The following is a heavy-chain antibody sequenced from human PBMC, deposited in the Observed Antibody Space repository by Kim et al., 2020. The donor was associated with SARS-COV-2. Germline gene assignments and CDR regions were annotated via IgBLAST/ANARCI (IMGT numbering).Heavy chain of an antibody. Sequence: SETLSLTCAVYGGSFSGYYWSWIRQPPGKGLEWIGEINHSGSTNYNPSLKSRVTISVDTSKNQFSLKLSSVTAADTAVYYCATKRWGTMVRGGPPSYYFDYWGQGTLVTVSS. CDR3: ATKRWGTMVRGGPPSYYFDY. V-gene: IGHV4-34*01. D-gene: IGHD3-10*01. J-gene: IGHJ4*02. CDR1: GGSFSGYY. CDR2: INHSGST.